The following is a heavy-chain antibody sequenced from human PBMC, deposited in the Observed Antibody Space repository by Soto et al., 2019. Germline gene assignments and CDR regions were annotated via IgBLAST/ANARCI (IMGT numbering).Heavy chain of an antibody. CDR1: GGSISSYY. Sequence: PSETLSLTCTVSGGSISSYYWSWIRQPAGKGLEWIGRIYTSGSTNYNASLKRRVTMTVDTTKNQFSLKLSSVTAADTAVYYCARDEDSNGSYDNWFDPWGQGTLVTVSS. V-gene: IGHV4-4*07. CDR3: ARDEDSNGSYDNWFDP. CDR2: IYTSGST. D-gene: IGHD1-26*01. J-gene: IGHJ5*02.